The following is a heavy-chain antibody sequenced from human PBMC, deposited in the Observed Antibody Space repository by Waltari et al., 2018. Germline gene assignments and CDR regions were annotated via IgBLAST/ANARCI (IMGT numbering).Heavy chain of an antibody. J-gene: IGHJ4*02. CDR3: ARGNVAYCGGDCYLAF. D-gene: IGHD2-21*02. V-gene: IGHV3-53*01. CDR2: IYSSDST. Sequence: EVQLVESGGGLIQPGGSLRLSCAASGFTVSSNYMSWVRPAPGKGLEWVSVIYSSDSTYYADSVKGRFTISRDNSKNTVYLQMNSLRAEDTAVYYCARGNVAYCGGDCYLAFWGQGTLVTVSS. CDR1: GFTVSSNY.